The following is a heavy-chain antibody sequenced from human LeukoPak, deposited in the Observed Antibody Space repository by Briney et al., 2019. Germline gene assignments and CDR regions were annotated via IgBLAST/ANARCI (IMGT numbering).Heavy chain of an antibody. J-gene: IGHJ6*03. CDR2: VFYSGGT. V-gene: IGHV4-39*01. Sequence: SETLSLTCSVSGGSLTNYDYHWGWIRQPPGKGLEWIGTVFYSGGTYYNPSLKSRVTISVDTSKNQFSLKLSSVTAADTAVYYCARRSSSAYYYYYMDVWGKGTTVTVSS. CDR3: ARRSSSAYYYYYMDV. CDR1: GGSLTNYDYH. D-gene: IGHD6-6*01.